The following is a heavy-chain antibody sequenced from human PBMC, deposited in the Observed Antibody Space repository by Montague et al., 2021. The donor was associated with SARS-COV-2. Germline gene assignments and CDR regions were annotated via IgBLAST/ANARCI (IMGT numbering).Heavy chain of an antibody. V-gene: IGHV4-34*01. Sequence: SETLSLTCAVYGGSFSDYHWTWIRQSPGEGLEWIGQINYGGTTKYNPSLKSRVTISIYTSKNQFSLKLTFVTAADTAVYYCARGAPGYWGQGTLVTVSS. CDR3: ARGAPGY. J-gene: IGHJ4*02. CDR2: INYGGTT. CDR1: GGSFSDYH.